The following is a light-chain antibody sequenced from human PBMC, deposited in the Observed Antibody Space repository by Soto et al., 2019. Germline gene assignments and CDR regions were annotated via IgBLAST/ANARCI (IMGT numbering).Light chain of an antibody. CDR2: YDS. J-gene: IGLJ2*01. Sequence: SYELTQPPSVSVAPGKTARITCGGTNIGSKSVHWYQQKPGQATVLVIYYDSDRSSGIPERFSGSNSGNTATLTISRVEAGDEADYYCQVWDSSSDHRVFGGETKLTVL. CDR3: QVWDSSSDHRV. V-gene: IGLV3-21*04. CDR1: NIGSKS.